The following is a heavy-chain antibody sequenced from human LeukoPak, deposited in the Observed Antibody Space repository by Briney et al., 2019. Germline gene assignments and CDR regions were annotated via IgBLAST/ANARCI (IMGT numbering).Heavy chain of an antibody. J-gene: IGHJ6*03. CDR2: ISSSSSYI. D-gene: IGHD3-16*01. V-gene: IGHV3-21*01. CDR3: ASCRCYDEVFSSYYYYYMDV. CDR1: GFTFSSYS. Sequence: GGSLRLSCAASGFTFSSYSMNWVRQAPGKGLEWVSSISSSSSYIYYADSVKGRFTISRDNAKNSLYLQMNSLRAEDTAVYYCASCRCYDEVFSSYYYYYMDVWGKGTTVTVSS.